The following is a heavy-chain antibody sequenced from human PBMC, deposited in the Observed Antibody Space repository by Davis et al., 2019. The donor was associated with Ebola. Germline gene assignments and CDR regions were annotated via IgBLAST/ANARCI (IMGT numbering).Heavy chain of an antibody. J-gene: IGHJ6*02. Sequence: ASVKVSCKASGYTFTYRYLHWVRQAPGQGLEWMGWISAYNGNTNYAQKLQGRVTMTTDTSTSTAYMELSSLRSEDTAVYYCARGELRFDSLQTSWYYYYGMDVWGQGTTVTVSS. D-gene: IGHD3-10*01. CDR2: ISAYNGNT. V-gene: IGHV1-18*04. CDR3: ARGELRFDSLQTSWYYYYGMDV. CDR1: GYTFTYRY.